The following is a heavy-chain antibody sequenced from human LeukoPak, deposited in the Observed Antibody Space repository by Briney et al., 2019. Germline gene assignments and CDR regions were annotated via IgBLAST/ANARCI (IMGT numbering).Heavy chain of an antibody. V-gene: IGHV4-59*01. D-gene: IGHD6-19*01. CDR3: ARCRYSSGWPYYYGMDV. CDR2: IYYSGST. Sequence: PSETLSLTCTDSGGSISSYYWSWIRQPPGKGLEWIGYIYYSGSTNYNPSLKSRVTISVDTSKNQFSLKLSSVTAADTAVYYCARCRYSSGWPYYYGMDVWGQGTTVTVSS. CDR1: GGSISSYY. J-gene: IGHJ6*02.